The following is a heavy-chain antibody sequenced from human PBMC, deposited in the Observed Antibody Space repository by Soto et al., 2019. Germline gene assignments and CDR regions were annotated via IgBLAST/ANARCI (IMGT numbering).Heavy chain of an antibody. CDR3: ARFFDTFYYFDY. J-gene: IGHJ4*02. CDR1: GGSISSYY. V-gene: IGHV4-59*01. D-gene: IGHD5-18*01. Sequence: SETLSLTCSVSGGSISSYYWSWIRQPPGKGLEWIGYIYHSGSTNYNPSLKSRVTMSVDTSKNQFSLKLSSVTAADTAVYYCARFFDTFYYFDYWGQGTLVTVSS. CDR2: IYHSGST.